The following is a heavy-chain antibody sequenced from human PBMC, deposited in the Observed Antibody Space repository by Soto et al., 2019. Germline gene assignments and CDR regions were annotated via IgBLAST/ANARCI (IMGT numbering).Heavy chain of an antibody. CDR1: GFSLSSTRMA. D-gene: IGHD6-19*01. J-gene: IGHJ4*02. V-gene: IGHV2-5*02. CDR2: IYWDDDK. CDR3: AHIVVAGLGYYFDY. Sequence: QITLKESGPTLVKPTQTLTLTCTFSGFSLSSTRMAVGWIRQPPGKALEWLALIYWDDDKRYSPFLKSRLTRPNDTPKNQGVRTMSNMDPVDTARYYGAHIVVAGLGYYFDYWGQGTLVTVAS.